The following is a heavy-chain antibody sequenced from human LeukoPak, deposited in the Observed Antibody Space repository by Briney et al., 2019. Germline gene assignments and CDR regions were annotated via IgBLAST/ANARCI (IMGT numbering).Heavy chain of an antibody. CDR2: IYTSGST. CDR1: GGSISSYY. V-gene: IGHV4-4*09. D-gene: IGHD2/OR15-2a*01. CDR3: ARLIPQSPGYYFTGPRDDLLYYYFVY. J-gene: IGHJ4*02. Sequence: PSETLSPTCTVSGGSISSYYWSWIRQPPGKGLEWIGYIYTSGSTNYNPSLKSRVTISVDTSKNQFSLKLSSVTAADTAVYYCARLIPQSPGYYFTGPRDDLLYYYFVYWGQGTLVTVSS.